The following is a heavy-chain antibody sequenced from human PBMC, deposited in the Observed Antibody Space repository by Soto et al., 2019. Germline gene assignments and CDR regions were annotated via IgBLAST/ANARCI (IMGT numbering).Heavy chain of an antibody. CDR1: TDSSSFTNSY. J-gene: IGHJ4*02. CDR3: ARHRIEVVWRGFDF. V-gene: IGHV4-39*01. D-gene: IGHD3-10*01. Sequence: SETLSLTCTVSTDSSSFTNSYWGLIRQPPGKGLQWIGSSSYNGGTFYNPSLKGRAVISFDTSKKQSSLQVTSVTAADTAVYFCARHRIEVVWRGFDFWGQGSPVTVS. CDR2: SSYNGGT.